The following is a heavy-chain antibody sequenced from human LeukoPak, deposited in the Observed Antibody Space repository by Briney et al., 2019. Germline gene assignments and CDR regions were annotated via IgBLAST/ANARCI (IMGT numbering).Heavy chain of an antibody. CDR1: GYTFRVYA. D-gene: IGHD2/OR15-2a*01. CDR2: ISGSGDST. J-gene: IGHJ5*01. CDR3: ARQGRSYINPNRGWFDP. Sequence: GGSLRLSCAASGYTFRVYAMRGARQATEKGLECVSAISGSGDSTYYADSVKGRFTISRDNSKNTLYLQMNSLRVEDTAVYYCARQGRSYINPNRGWFDPWGQGTLVIVSS. V-gene: IGHV3-23*01.